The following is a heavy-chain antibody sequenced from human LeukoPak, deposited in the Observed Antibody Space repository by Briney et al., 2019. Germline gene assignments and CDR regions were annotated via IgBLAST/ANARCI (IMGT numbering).Heavy chain of an antibody. J-gene: IGHJ5*02. Sequence: GGSLRLSCAASGFTFSSYAMSWVRQAWGKGLEGVGHIRSKPNNYANSYAASVKGRFTISRDDSSNTAYLQMNSLRTEDTAVYYCSSSQITWGRGTLVTVSS. CDR1: GFTFSSYA. CDR2: IRSKPNNYAN. V-gene: IGHV3-73*01. CDR3: SSSQIT.